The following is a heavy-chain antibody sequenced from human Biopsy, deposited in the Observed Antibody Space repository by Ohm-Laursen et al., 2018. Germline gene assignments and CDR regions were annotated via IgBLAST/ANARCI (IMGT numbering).Heavy chain of an antibody. D-gene: IGHD3-22*01. CDR1: GESFNGYY. Sequence: SETLSLTWAVYGESFNGYYWSWIRQTPGKGLEWIGEINHSGRTDYNPSLKSRVTISVDTSKNQFSLKVRSVTAADTAVYYCVRGVDYYDPYHYYALDVWGHGTTVTVSS. V-gene: IGHV4-34*01. J-gene: IGHJ6*02. CDR2: INHSGRT. CDR3: VRGVDYYDPYHYYALDV.